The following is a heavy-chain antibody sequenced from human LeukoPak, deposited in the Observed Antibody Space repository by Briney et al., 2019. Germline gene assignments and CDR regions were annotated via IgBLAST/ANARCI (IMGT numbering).Heavy chain of an antibody. V-gene: IGHV3-21*01. CDR1: GFTFSSYS. D-gene: IGHD6-19*01. CDR2: ISSSSSYI. CDR3: GSWEVAGSADY. Sequence: GGSLRLSCAASGFTFSSYSMNWVRQAPGQGLDWVSSISSSSSYIYYADSVKSRFTTSRDNAKYSLYLQMNSHRAEETAVYYCGSWEVAGSADYWGQGTLVTVSS. J-gene: IGHJ4*02.